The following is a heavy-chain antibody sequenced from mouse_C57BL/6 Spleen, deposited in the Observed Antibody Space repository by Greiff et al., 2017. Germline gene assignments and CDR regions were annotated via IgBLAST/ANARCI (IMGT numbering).Heavy chain of an antibody. V-gene: IGHV1-18*01. CDR3: AREHYYGSSYYFDY. CDR1: GYTFTDYN. CDR2: INPNNGGT. D-gene: IGHD1-1*01. J-gene: IGHJ2*01. Sequence: DVQLQESGPELVKPGASVKIPCKASGYTFTDYNMDWVKQSHGKSLEWIGDINPNNGGTIYNQKFKGKATLTVDKSSSTAYMELRSLTSEDTAVYYCAREHYYGSSYYFDYWGQGTTLTVSS.